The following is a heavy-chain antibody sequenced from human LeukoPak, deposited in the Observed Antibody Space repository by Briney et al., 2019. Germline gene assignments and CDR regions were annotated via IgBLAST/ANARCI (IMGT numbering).Heavy chain of an antibody. D-gene: IGHD2-8*02. CDR1: GGFFGGYY. Sequence: SETLSLTCAVYGGFFGGYYWTWIRQSPGKGLEWIGEINHSGWTNYNPSLESRVTISLDASRTQFSLKMNSLTAADTAVYFCARSLLWPTGASESWGQGTTVTVPS. CDR3: ARSLLWPTGASES. CDR2: INHSGWT. J-gene: IGHJ3*02. V-gene: IGHV4-34*01.